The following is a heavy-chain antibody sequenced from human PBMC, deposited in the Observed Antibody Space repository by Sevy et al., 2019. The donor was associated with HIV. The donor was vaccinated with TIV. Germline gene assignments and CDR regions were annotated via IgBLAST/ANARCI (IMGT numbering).Heavy chain of an antibody. D-gene: IGHD4-17*01. CDR2: IDHSGRS. J-gene: IGHJ4*02. Sequence: SETLSLTCAVYAESFSNYYWSWIRLSPGKGLESIGEIDHSGRSDYNPSLKSRVTMSVNTSKNPFSLNLTSVTAAVTVVYYCARGPKPLRSDYGDYRGVGYYFDSWGQGTLVTVSS. CDR1: AESFSNYY. V-gene: IGHV4-34*01. CDR3: ARGPKPLRSDYGDYRGVGYYFDS.